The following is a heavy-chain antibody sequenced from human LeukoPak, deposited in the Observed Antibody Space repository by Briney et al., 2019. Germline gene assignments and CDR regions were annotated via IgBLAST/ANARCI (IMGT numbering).Heavy chain of an antibody. CDR1: GFTFSSFF. Sequence: PGGSLRLSCAASGFTFSSFFMTWVRQAPGKGLEWVSSINGSSGTTSYADSVKGRFTTSRANSETTLYLHMNSLRADDTAVYYCAKGKGMVYNYYCFDRWGQGSLVTVSS. D-gene: IGHD5-24*01. V-gene: IGHV3-23*01. CDR3: AKGKGMVYNYYCFDR. J-gene: IGHJ4*02. CDR2: INGSSGTT.